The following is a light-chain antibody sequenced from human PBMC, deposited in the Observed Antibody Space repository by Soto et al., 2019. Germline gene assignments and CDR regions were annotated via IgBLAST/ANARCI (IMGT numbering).Light chain of an antibody. CDR3: SSDTSSIL. J-gene: IGLJ2*01. CDR1: SSDVGGYNY. Sequence: QSALTQPASVSGSPGQSITISGTGTSSDVGGYNYVSWYQQHPGKAPNLMIYDGSNRPSGVSNRFSGSKSGNTASLNISGLQAEDEADYYCSSDTSSILFGGGTKVTV. CDR2: DGS. V-gene: IGLV2-14*01.